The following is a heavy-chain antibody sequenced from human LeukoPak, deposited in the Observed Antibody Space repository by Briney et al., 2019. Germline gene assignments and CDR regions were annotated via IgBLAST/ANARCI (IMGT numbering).Heavy chain of an antibody. CDR2: ISYDGSNK. V-gene: IGHV3-30*18. J-gene: IGHJ4*02. Sequence: GGSLRLSCAASGFSFNSYGMHWVRQAPGKGLEWVAIISYDGSNKYYGDSVKGRFTISRDNSKNTLYLQTNSLRAEDTAVYYCAKDLIAVAAPRAVDFWGQGTLVTVSS. D-gene: IGHD6-19*01. CDR3: AKDLIAVAAPRAVDF. CDR1: GFSFNSYG.